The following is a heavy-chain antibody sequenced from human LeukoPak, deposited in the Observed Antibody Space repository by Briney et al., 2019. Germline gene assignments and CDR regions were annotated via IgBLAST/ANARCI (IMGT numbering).Heavy chain of an antibody. Sequence: SETLSLTCTVSGGSISSHYWSWLRQPPGKGLEWIGHIYYSGSTNYNPSLKSRVTISVDTSKNQFSLKLSSVTAADTAVYYCARGLFLYRPNAFDIWGQGTMVTVSS. CDR3: ARGLFLYRPNAFDI. V-gene: IGHV4-59*11. J-gene: IGHJ3*02. D-gene: IGHD1-14*01. CDR1: GGSISSHY. CDR2: IYYSGST.